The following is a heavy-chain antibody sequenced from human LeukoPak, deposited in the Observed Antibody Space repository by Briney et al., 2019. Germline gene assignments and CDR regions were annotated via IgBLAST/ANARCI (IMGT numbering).Heavy chain of an antibody. J-gene: IGHJ4*02. CDR1: GFTFTTYV. CDR3: AKDGVLVRGVITPLGY. D-gene: IGHD3-10*01. CDR2: ISGGGHST. V-gene: IGHV3-23*01. Sequence: GGSLRLSCAASGFTFTTYVMTWVRQAPGKGLEWVSGISGGGHSTYYGDSVKGRFTISRDNSKNTLYLQMNSLRAEDTAVYYCAKDGVLVRGVITPLGYWGQGTLVTVSS.